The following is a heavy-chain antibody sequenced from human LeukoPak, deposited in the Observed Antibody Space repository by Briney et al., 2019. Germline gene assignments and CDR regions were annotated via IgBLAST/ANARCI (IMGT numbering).Heavy chain of an antibody. Sequence: GASVRVACKVSGYTLADLSIQWVRQAPGNGLEWMGSLHSEDGETFYTQKFEVRVNMTEDTATNTSYMELSSLRSDDTAVYYCATEISHLRGFEYWGQGTLVTGSS. J-gene: IGHJ4*02. V-gene: IGHV1-24*01. CDR1: GYTLADLS. D-gene: IGHD4-17*01. CDR2: LHSEDGET. CDR3: ATEISHLRGFEY.